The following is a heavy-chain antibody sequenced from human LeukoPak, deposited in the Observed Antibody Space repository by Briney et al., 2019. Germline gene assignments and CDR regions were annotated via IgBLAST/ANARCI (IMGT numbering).Heavy chain of an antibody. Sequence: LETLSLTCTVSGGSISGHYWSWIRQPPGKGLEWIGYIHNSGSTNYNPSLKSRVTTSVDTSKNQFPLKVTYVTAADTAVYYCARAYWGGGSFDYWGQGTLVTVSS. J-gene: IGHJ4*02. CDR1: GGSISGHY. CDR2: IHNSGST. V-gene: IGHV4-59*11. D-gene: IGHD2-8*02. CDR3: ARAYWGGGSFDY.